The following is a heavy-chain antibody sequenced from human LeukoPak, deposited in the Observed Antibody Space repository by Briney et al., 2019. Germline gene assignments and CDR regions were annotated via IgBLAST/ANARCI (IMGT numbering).Heavy chain of an antibody. CDR2: ISAYNGNT. Sequence: ASVKVSCKASGYTFTSYGISWVRQAPGQGLEWMGWISAYNGNTNYAQKLQGRVTMTTDTSTSTAYMELRSLRSDDTAVYYCARYVTSSSWYGTTWYCYGMDVWGQGTTVTVSS. V-gene: IGHV1-18*01. CDR3: ARYVTSSSWYGTTWYCYGMDV. J-gene: IGHJ6*02. CDR1: GYTFTSYG. D-gene: IGHD6-13*01.